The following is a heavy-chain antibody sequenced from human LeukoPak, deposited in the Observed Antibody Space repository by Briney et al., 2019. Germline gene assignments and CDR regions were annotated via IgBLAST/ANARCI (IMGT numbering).Heavy chain of an antibody. V-gene: IGHV4-30-4*01. D-gene: IGHD6-13*01. CDR1: GGSISSGDYY. J-gene: IGHJ4*02. CDR2: IYYSGST. Sequence: SETLSLTCTVSGGSISSGDYYWSWIRQPPGKGLEWIGYIYYSGSTYYNPSLKSRVTISVDTSKNQFSLKLSSVTAADTAVYYFARGIAAAGAFDYWGQGTLVTVSS. CDR3: ARGIAAAGAFDY.